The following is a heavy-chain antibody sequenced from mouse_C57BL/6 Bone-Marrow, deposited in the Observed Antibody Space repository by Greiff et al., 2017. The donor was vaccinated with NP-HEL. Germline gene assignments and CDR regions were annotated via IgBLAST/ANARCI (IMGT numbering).Heavy chain of an antibody. CDR2: ISSGSSTI. CDR1: GFTFSDYG. Sequence: EVHLVESGGGLVKPGGSLKLSCAASGFTFSDYGMHWVRQAPEKGLEWVAYISSGSSTIYYADTVKGRFTISRDNAKNTLFLQMTSLRSEDTAMYYCARGDYYGSRSYWYFDVWGTGTTVTVSS. V-gene: IGHV5-17*01. D-gene: IGHD1-1*01. CDR3: ARGDYYGSRSYWYFDV. J-gene: IGHJ1*03.